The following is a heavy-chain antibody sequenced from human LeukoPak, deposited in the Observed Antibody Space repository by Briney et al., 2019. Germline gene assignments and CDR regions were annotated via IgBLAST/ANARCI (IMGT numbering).Heavy chain of an antibody. CDR1: GGPISSYY. CDR3: ARAKRGSGYYDY. Sequence: SETLSLTCTVSGGPISSYYWSWIRQPAGKGLEWIGRIYTSGSTNYNPSLKSRVTISVDKSKNQFSLKLSSVTAADTAVYYCARAKRGSGYYDYWGQGTLVTVSS. J-gene: IGHJ4*02. V-gene: IGHV4-4*07. D-gene: IGHD3-22*01. CDR2: IYTSGST.